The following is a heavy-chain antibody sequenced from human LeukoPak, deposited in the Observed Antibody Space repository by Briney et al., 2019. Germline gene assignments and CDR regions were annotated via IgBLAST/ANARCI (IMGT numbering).Heavy chain of an antibody. J-gene: IGHJ4*02. D-gene: IGHD3-10*01. V-gene: IGHV4-4*07. CDR2: IYTSGST. Sequence: PSETLSLTCTVSGGSISSYYWSWTRQPAGKGLEWIGRIYTSGSTNYNPSLKSRVTMSVDTSKNQFSLKLSSVTAADTAVYYCARTTLWFGELSDPYIPIFDYWGQGTLVTVSS. CDR1: GGSISSYY. CDR3: ARTTLWFGELSDPYIPIFDY.